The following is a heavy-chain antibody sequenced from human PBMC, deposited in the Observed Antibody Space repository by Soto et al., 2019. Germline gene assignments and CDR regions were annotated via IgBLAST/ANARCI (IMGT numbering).Heavy chain of an antibody. J-gene: IGHJ4*02. CDR2: LYSGRT. Sequence: QLQLQESGPGLVKPSETLSPTCAVSGAPISRGGFHWGWIRQPPGQGLAWIGRLYSGRTSYNPSLKSRATIAADTSKNQFSLRLSSVTAADTAVYYCARRGSGHTFDYWGQGTLVTVSS. D-gene: IGHD3-10*01. CDR3: ARRGSGHTFDY. CDR1: GAPISRGGFH. V-gene: IGHV4-39*01.